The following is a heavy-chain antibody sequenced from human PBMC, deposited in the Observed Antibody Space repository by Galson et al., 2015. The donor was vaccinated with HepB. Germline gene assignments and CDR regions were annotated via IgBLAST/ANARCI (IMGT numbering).Heavy chain of an antibody. CDR2: ISAYNGNT. CDR1: GYTFTSYG. Sequence: SVKVSCKASGYTFTSYGISWVRQAPGQGLEWMGWISAYNGNTNYAQKLQGRVTMTTDTSTSTAYMELRSLRSDDTAVYYCARDLAKIAAAAVFDYWGQGTLVTVSS. V-gene: IGHV1-18*04. J-gene: IGHJ4*02. D-gene: IGHD6-13*01. CDR3: ARDLAKIAAAAVFDY.